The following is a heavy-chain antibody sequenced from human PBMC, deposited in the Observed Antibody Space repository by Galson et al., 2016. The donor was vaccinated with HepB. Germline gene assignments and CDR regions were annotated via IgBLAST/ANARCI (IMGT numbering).Heavy chain of an antibody. V-gene: IGHV1-18*01. Sequence: SVKVSCKASGYNFRNYGLTWVRQAPGQGLEWMGWISAYTGNTNYAQKFLGGVTMTTDTSTNTAYMELRSLRSDDTAVYYCAREATAAVSAQRIHFDYWGQGTLLTVSS. CDR1: GYNFRNYG. J-gene: IGHJ4*02. CDR3: AREATAAVSAQRIHFDY. D-gene: IGHD6-13*01. CDR2: ISAYTGNT.